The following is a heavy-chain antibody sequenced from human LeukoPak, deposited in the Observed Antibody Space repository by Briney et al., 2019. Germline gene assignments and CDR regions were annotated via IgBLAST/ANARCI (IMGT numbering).Heavy chain of an antibody. J-gene: IGHJ5*02. CDR1: GFTFSDSA. D-gene: IGHD1-26*01. CDR2: MDKETNLYAT. CDR3: TRDSGTYNWFDP. Sequence: GGSLRLSCVASGFTFSDSAIHWVRQSSGKGLEWIGHMDKETNLYATALAASVKGRFTVSRDDSKNTAYLHMNSLKTEDTALYYCTRDSGTYNWFDPWGQGTLVTVSS. V-gene: IGHV3-73*01.